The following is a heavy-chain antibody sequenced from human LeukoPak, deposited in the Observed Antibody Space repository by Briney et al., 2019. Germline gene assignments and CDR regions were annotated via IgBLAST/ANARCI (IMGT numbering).Heavy chain of an antibody. CDR3: AGRGTTGTTSGPIDY. V-gene: IGHV4-34*01. J-gene: IGHJ4*02. D-gene: IGHD1-1*01. CDR2: INRSGSP. CDR1: GGSLSGYY. Sequence: SETLSLTCAVFGGSLSGYYWSWIRQPPGKGLEWIAEINRSGSPNYNPSLKSRVTISVDTSKNQFSLKLSSVTAADTAVYYCAGRGTTGTTSGPIDYWGQGTLVTVSS.